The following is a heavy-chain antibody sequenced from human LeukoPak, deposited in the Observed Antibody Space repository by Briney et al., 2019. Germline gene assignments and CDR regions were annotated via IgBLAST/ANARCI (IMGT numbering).Heavy chain of an antibody. CDR3: ARESIMITFGGVPRGYFDY. Sequence: GRSLRLSCAASGFTFSSYGMHWVRQAPGKGLEWVAVIWYDGSNKYYADSVKGRFTISRDNSKNTLYLQMNSLRAEDTAVYYCARESIMITFGGVPRGYFDYWGQGTLVTVSS. J-gene: IGHJ4*02. CDR1: GFTFSSYG. D-gene: IGHD3-16*01. V-gene: IGHV3-33*01. CDR2: IWYDGSNK.